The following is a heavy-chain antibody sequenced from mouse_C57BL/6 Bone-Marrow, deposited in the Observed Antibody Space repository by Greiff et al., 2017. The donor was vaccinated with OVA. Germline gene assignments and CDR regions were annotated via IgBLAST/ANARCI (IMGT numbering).Heavy chain of an antibody. CDR1: GYAFSSSW. D-gene: IGHD1-1*01. Sequence: QVQLKESGPELVKPGASVKISCKASGYAFSSSWMNWVKQRPGKGLEWIGRIYPGDGDTNYNGKFKGKATLTADKSSSTAYMQLSSLTSEDSAVYFCAGGDGSSLYWYFDVWGTGTTVTVSS. CDR3: AGGDGSSLYWYFDV. V-gene: IGHV1-82*01. CDR2: IYPGDGDT. J-gene: IGHJ1*03.